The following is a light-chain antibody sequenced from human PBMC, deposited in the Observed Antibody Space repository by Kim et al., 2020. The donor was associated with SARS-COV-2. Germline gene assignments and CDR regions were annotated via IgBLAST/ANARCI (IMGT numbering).Light chain of an antibody. Sequence: SPGERATLACRASQSVSSNLAWYQQKPGQAPRLLIYGASTRATGSPARFSGSGSGTEFTLTISSLQSEDFAVYYCQQYNNWPPRDTFGQGTKLEI. CDR3: QQYNNWPPRDT. CDR2: GAS. V-gene: IGKV3-15*01. J-gene: IGKJ2*01. CDR1: QSVSSN.